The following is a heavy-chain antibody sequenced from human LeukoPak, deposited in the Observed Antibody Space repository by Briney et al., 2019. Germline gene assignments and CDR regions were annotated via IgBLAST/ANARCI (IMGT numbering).Heavy chain of an antibody. CDR1: GGTFSSYT. CDR2: IIPILGIA. J-gene: IGHJ6*02. D-gene: IGHD3-22*01. CDR3: AGQYYYDSSGSYYYYYGMDV. Sequence: SVKVSCEASGGTFSSYTISWVRQAPGQGLEWMGRIIPILGIANYAQKFQGRVTITADKSTSTAYMELSSLRSEDTAVYYCAGQYYYDSSGSYYYYYGMDVWGQGTTVTVSS. V-gene: IGHV1-69*02.